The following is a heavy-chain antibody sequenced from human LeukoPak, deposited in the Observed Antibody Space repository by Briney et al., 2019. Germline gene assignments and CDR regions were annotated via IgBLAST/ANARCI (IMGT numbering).Heavy chain of an antibody. CDR2: FSHDGSST. CDR1: GFTVSNSG. D-gene: IGHD2-8*01. Sequence: PGGSLRLSCAASGFTVSNSGIHWVRQAPGKGLEWVAVFSHDGSSTYYADSVKGRFTISRDNSKNTLHLQMNSLRADDTAVYYCTRPKWGLHYFDYWGQGALVTVPS. J-gene: IGHJ4*02. CDR3: TRPKWGLHYFDY. V-gene: IGHV3-30-3*01.